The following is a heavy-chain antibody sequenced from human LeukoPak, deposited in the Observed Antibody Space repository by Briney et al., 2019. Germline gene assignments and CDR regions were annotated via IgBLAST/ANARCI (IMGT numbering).Heavy chain of an antibody. D-gene: IGHD6-6*01. J-gene: IGHJ4*02. CDR3: AKYFSSSSVVDY. CDR1: GFTFNNYA. V-gene: IGHV3-23*01. Sequence: GGSLRLSCAASGFTFNNYAMNWVRQAPGKGLEWVSAISGSGGSTYYADSVKGRFTISRDNSKNTLYLQMNSLRAEDTAVYYCAKYFSSSSVVDYWGQGTLVTVSS. CDR2: ISGSGGST.